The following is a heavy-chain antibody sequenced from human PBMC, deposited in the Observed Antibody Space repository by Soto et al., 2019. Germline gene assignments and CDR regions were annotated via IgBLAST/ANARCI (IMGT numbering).Heavy chain of an antibody. CDR2: IIPIFGTA. CDR1: GGTFSSYA. V-gene: IGHV1-69*13. D-gene: IGHD6-13*01. CDR3: ARDLNAREYSSSWPRMDV. Sequence: GASVKVSCKASGGTFSSYAISWVRQAPGQGLEWMGGIIPIFGTANYAQKFQGRVTINADESTSTAYMELSSLRSEDTAVYYCARDLNAREYSSSWPRMDVWGQGTTVTVSS. J-gene: IGHJ6*02.